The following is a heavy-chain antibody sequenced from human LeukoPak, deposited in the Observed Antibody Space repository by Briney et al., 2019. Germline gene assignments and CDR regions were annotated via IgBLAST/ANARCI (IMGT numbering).Heavy chain of an antibody. CDR3: ANRPTVTESRYNWFDP. CDR1: GFTFSSYA. Sequence: GGSLRLSCAASGFTFSSYAMSWVRQAPGKGLQWVSAISGSGGSTCYADSVKGRFIISRDNSKNTLYLQMNSLRAEDTAVYYCANRPTVTESRYNWFDPWGQGTLVTVSS. CDR2: ISGSGGST. V-gene: IGHV3-23*01. J-gene: IGHJ5*02. D-gene: IGHD4-17*01.